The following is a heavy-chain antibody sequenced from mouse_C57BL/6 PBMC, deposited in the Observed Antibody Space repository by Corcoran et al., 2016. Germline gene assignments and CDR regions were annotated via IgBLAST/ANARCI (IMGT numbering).Heavy chain of an antibody. V-gene: IGHV1-18*01. CDR2: INPNNGGT. CDR3: ARGYGSSYDYAMDY. D-gene: IGHD1-1*01. J-gene: IGHJ4*01. CDR1: GYTFTDYN. Sequence: EVQLQQSGPELVKPGASVKIPCKASGYTFTDYNMDWVKQSHGKSLEWIGDINPNNGGTIYNQKFKGKATLTVDKSSSTAYMELRSLTSEDSAVYYCARGYGSSYDYAMDYWGQGTSVTVSS.